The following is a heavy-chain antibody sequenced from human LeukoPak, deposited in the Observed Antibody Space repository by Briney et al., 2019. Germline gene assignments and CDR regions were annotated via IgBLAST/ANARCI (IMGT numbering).Heavy chain of an antibody. V-gene: IGHV4-59*01. CDR2: IYYSGNT. Sequence: SETLSLTCTVSGGSISGYYWTWIRQPPGKGLEWIGHIYYSGNTIYNPSLKSRVTISVDTSKNQFSLKLTSVTTADTAVYYCAGDDYFDSRGYASGRFDIWSQGTMVTVSA. CDR3: AGDDYFDSRGYASGRFDI. J-gene: IGHJ3*02. D-gene: IGHD3-22*01. CDR1: GGSISGYY.